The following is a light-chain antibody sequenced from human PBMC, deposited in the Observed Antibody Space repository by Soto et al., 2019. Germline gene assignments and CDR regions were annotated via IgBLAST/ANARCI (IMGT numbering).Light chain of an antibody. CDR2: GNS. CDR3: QSYDSSLSGWV. Sequence: QSVLTQPPSVSGAPGQRVTISCTGSSSKIGAGYDVHWYLQLPGTAPKLLIYGNSNRPSGVPDRFSGSKSGTSASLAITGLQAEDEADYYCQSYDSSLSGWVFGGGTKLTVL. CDR1: SSKIGAGYD. J-gene: IGLJ3*02. V-gene: IGLV1-40*01.